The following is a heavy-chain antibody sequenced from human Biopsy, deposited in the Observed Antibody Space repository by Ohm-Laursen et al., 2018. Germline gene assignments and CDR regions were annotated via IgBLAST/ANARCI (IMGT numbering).Heavy chain of an antibody. Sequence: TLSLTCAVDGGSFSGYDWTWIRQPPGKGLEWVGEFSHTGTTIYNPSLKSRLTISVDKSKNHFSLRLTSMTAADTATYFCARGPYGDNAGAFDVWGQGTVVTVSS. CDR2: FSHTGTT. CDR1: GGSFSGYD. V-gene: IGHV4-34*01. D-gene: IGHD4/OR15-4a*01. CDR3: ARGPYGDNAGAFDV. J-gene: IGHJ3*01.